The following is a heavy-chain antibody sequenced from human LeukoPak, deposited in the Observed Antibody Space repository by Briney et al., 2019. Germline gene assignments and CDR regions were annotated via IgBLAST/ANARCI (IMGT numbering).Heavy chain of an antibody. CDR2: IHSGGTT. V-gene: IGHV3-53*01. Sequence: GGSLRLSCAVSGFTVSGNYMSWVRQAPGKGLEWVSLIHSGGTTYCADSVKGRFTISRDNSKNTLYLQMNSLRAEDTAVYYCARGLSGYASSLGYWGQGTLVTVSA. CDR3: ARGLSGYASSLGY. CDR1: GFTVSGNY. J-gene: IGHJ4*02. D-gene: IGHD6-6*01.